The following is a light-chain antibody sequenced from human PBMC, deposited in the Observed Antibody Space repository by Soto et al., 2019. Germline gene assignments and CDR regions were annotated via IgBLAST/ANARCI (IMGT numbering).Light chain of an antibody. CDR3: QEYNNWPPRS. V-gene: IGKV3-15*01. CDR2: DAS. J-gene: IGKJ1*01. CDR1: QSVNSN. Sequence: EIVMTQSPATLSVSPGEGATLSCRASQSVNSNLAWYQQRPGQAPRLLIYDASTRATGIPTRFSGSGSGTXXXXXXGSLQSEDFAVYYCQEYNNWPPRSFGQGTKVEIK.